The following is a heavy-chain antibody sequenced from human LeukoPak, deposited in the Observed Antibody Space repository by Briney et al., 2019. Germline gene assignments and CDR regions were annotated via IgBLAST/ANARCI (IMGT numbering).Heavy chain of an antibody. Sequence: PSETLSLTCTVSGGSISSSSYYWGWIRQPPGKGLEWIGSLYYSGSTYYNPSLKSRVTISVDTSKNQFSLKLSSVTAADTAVYYCARRGKYYGSGSYYSRWGQGTLVTVSS. CDR1: GGSISSSSYY. J-gene: IGHJ4*02. D-gene: IGHD3-10*01. V-gene: IGHV4-39*01. CDR2: LYYSGST. CDR3: ARRGKYYGSGSYYSR.